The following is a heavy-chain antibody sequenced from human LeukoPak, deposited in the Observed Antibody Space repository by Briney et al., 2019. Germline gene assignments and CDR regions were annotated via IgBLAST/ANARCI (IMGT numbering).Heavy chain of an antibody. CDR3: ARDRMKRSSSGAFDI. J-gene: IGHJ3*02. V-gene: IGHV3-7*01. CDR1: GFTFSSYW. D-gene: IGHD6-6*01. Sequence: HPGGSLRLSCAASGFTFSSYWMSWVRQAPGKGLEWVANIKQDGSEKYYVDSVKGRFTIFRDNAKNSLYLQMNSLRAEDTAVYYCARDRMKRSSSGAFDIWGQGTMVTVSS. CDR2: IKQDGSEK.